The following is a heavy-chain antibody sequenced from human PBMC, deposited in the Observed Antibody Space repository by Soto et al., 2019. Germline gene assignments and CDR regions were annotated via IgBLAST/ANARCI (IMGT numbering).Heavy chain of an antibody. D-gene: IGHD3-22*01. CDR1: GYTFTSYD. V-gene: IGHV1-8*01. J-gene: IGHJ4*02. CDR2: MNPNSGNT. Sequence: QVQLVQSGAEVKKPGASVKVSCKASGYTFTSYDINWVRQATGQGLEWMGWMNPNSGNTGYAQKFQGRVTMTRNTSISTAYMELSSLRSEDTAVYYCARVTYDSSGYYFPNSDYWGQGTLFTVSS. CDR3: ARVTYDSSGYYFPNSDY.